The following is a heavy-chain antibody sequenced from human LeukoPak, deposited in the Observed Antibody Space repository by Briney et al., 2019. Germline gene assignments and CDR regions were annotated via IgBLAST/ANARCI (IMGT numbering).Heavy chain of an antibody. Sequence: GVSLKISCKGSGYSFTSYWIDWVRPLPGKGLEWMGIIYPGDSDTRYSPSFQGQVTISADKSISTAYLQWSSLKASDTAMYYCARPGSYASAEYFQHWGQGTLVTVSS. CDR2: IYPGDSDT. D-gene: IGHD1-26*01. CDR1: GYSFTSYW. CDR3: ARPGSYASAEYFQH. J-gene: IGHJ1*01. V-gene: IGHV5-51*01.